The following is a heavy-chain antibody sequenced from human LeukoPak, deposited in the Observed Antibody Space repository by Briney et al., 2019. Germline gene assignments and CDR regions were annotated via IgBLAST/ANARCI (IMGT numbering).Heavy chain of an antibody. J-gene: IGHJ5*02. CDR1: GGSFSGYY. CDR3: ARGIAPITIFGVAIQSAGRRFDP. D-gene: IGHD3-3*01. Sequence: MASETLSLTCAVYGGSFSGYYWSWIRQPPGKGLEWIGEINHSGSTNYNPSLKSRVTISVDTSKNQFSLKLSSVTAADTAVYYCARGIAPITIFGVAIQSAGRRFDPWGQGTLVTVSS. V-gene: IGHV4-34*01. CDR2: INHSGST.